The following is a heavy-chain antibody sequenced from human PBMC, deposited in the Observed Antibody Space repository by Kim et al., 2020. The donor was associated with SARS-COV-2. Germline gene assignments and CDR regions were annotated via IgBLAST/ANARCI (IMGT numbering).Heavy chain of an antibody. J-gene: IGHJ4*02. D-gene: IGHD3-10*01. CDR2: INAGNGNT. CDR1: GYTFSNYA. V-gene: IGHV1-3*01. Sequence: ASVKVSCKASGYTFSNYAIHWVRQAPGQRLEWMGWINAGNGNTRYSQKFQGRVTITRDTSASTDYMELSSLRSEDTAVYYCARGTGSGDYLIDYWGQGTL. CDR3: ARGTGSGDYLIDY.